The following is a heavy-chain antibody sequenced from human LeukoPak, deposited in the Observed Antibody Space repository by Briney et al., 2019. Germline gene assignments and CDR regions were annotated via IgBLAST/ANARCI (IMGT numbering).Heavy chain of an antibody. V-gene: IGHV1-18*01. J-gene: IGHJ3*02. Sequence: VASVKVSCKASGYTFTSYGISWVRPAPGQGLEWMGWISAYNGNTNYAQRLQGRVTMTTDTSTSTAYMELRSLRSDDTAVYYCAKSHAGYSSSWYASGVAFDIWGQGTMVTVSS. D-gene: IGHD6-13*01. CDR1: GYTFTSYG. CDR3: AKSHAGYSSSWYASGVAFDI. CDR2: ISAYNGNT.